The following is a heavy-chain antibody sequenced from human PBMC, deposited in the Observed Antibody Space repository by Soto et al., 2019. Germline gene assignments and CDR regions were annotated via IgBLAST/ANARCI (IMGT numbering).Heavy chain of an antibody. Sequence: EVQLLESGGGLVQPGGSLRLSCAASGFTFSSYAMSWVRQAPGKGLEWVSAISGSGGSTYYADSVKGRFTISRDNSKNTLYLQMNRLRAEDTAVDYCAKDIYYYDSSGSSVGGGDAFDIWGQGTMVTVSS. CDR2: ISGSGGST. V-gene: IGHV3-23*01. D-gene: IGHD3-22*01. J-gene: IGHJ3*02. CDR3: AKDIYYYDSSGSSVGGGDAFDI. CDR1: GFTFSSYA.